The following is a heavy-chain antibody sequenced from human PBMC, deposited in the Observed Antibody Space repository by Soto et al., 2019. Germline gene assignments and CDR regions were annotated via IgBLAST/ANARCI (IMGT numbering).Heavy chain of an antibody. J-gene: IGHJ4*02. D-gene: IGHD2-15*01. V-gene: IGHV3-33*08. Sequence: GGSLRLSCAASGFTFSSYAMHWVRQAPGKGLEWVAVIWYDGSNKYYADSVKGRFTISRDNSKNTLYLQMNSLRAEDTAVYYCVRDGYCSGGSCYSVPVFDYWGQGTLVTVSS. CDR1: GFTFSSYA. CDR2: IWYDGSNK. CDR3: VRDGYCSGGSCYSVPVFDY.